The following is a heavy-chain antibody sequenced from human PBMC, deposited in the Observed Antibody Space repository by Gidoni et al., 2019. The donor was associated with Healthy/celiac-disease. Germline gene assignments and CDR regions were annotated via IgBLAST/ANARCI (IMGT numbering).Heavy chain of an antibody. CDR1: GGSISRGSYY. V-gene: IGHV4-61*02. CDR2: IYTSGST. D-gene: IGHD6-13*01. J-gene: IGHJ4*02. Sequence: QVQLQESGPGLVKPSQTLSLTCPVSGGSISRGSYYWSWIRQPAGKGLEWIGRIYTSGSTNYNPSLKSRVTISVDTSKNQFSLKLSSVTAADTAVYYCARESGIAAAGTAFDYWGQGTLVTVSS. CDR3: ARESGIAAAGTAFDY.